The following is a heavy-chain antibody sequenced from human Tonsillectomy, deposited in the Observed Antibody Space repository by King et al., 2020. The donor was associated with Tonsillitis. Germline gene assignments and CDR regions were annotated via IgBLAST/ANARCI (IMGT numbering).Heavy chain of an antibody. D-gene: IGHD3-22*01. V-gene: IGHV4-39*07. CDR3: ARPWYYYDSSGYYFRYFDL. Sequence: QLQESGPGLVKPSETLSLTCTVSGGSISSSSYYWGWIRQPPGKGLEWIGSIYYSGSTYYNPSLKSRVTISVDTSKNQFSLKLSSVTAADTAVYYCARPWYYYDSSGYYFRYFDLWGRGTLVTVSS. J-gene: IGHJ2*01. CDR2: IYYSGST. CDR1: GGSISSSSYY.